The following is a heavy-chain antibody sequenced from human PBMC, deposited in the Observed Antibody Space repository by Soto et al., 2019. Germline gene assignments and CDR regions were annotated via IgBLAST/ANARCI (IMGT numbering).Heavy chain of an antibody. CDR3: ARDPLSYYDSSGYIG. Sequence: GGSLRLSCAASGFTVSSNYMSWVRQAPGKGLEWVSVIYSGGSTHYADSVKGRFTISRDNSKNTLYLQMNSLRAEDTAVYYCARDPLSYYDSSGYIGWGQGTLVTVSS. J-gene: IGHJ4*02. D-gene: IGHD3-22*01. CDR2: IYSGGST. CDR1: GFTVSSNY. V-gene: IGHV3-53*01.